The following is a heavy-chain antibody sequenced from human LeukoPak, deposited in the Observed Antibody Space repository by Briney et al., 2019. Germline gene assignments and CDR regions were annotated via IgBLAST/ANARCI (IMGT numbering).Heavy chain of an antibody. V-gene: IGHV4-4*02. CDR3: VTSIDLAGWGGFDV. D-gene: IGHD1-26*01. Sequence: SETLSLTCAVSGVSISSGHWWSWVRQPPGKGLEWIAEIYHSGSTNYNASLKSRVTISVDTSKNQFSLQVNSVTVADTAVYYCVTSIDLAGWGGFDVWGQGRMVTVSS. J-gene: IGHJ3*01. CDR1: GVSISSGHW. CDR2: IYHSGST.